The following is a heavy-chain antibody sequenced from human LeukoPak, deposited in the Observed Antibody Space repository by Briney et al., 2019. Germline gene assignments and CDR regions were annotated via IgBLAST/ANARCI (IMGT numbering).Heavy chain of an antibody. Sequence: GGSLRLACAASGYTFSDYYMSWIRRAPGRGLEWVSYISSSGSTIYYADSAKGRFTISRDNAKNSLYLQMNSLRAEDTAVYYCARGRSSSWYDLYYFDYWGQGTLVTVSS. CDR2: ISSSGSTI. J-gene: IGHJ4*02. D-gene: IGHD6-13*01. CDR3: ARGRSSSWYDLYYFDY. CDR1: GYTFSDYY. V-gene: IGHV3-11*01.